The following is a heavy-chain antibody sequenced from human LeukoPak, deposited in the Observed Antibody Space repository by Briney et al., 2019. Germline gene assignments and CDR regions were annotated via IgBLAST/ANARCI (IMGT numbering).Heavy chain of an antibody. D-gene: IGHD3-10*01. Sequence: PSETLSLTCTVSDGSISSYYWSWIRQPPGKGLEWIGWIYNNGNSNNNPSLESRVSMSLDTSRNQFSLRLNSVTAVDTAVYYCARHTKGSGDYLFDYWGQGTLVTVSS. J-gene: IGHJ4*02. CDR1: DGSISSYY. CDR3: ARHTKGSGDYLFDY. V-gene: IGHV4-59*08. CDR2: IYNNGNS.